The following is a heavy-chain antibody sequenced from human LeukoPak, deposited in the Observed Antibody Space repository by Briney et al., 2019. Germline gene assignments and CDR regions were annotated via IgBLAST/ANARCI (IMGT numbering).Heavy chain of an antibody. CDR3: AKDGSWSCTD. CDR2: IAHHGNNK. J-gene: IGHJ4*02. CDR1: GFTFSSST. V-gene: IGHV3-30*02. D-gene: IGHD2-8*02. Sequence: PGGSLRLSCGASGFTFSSSTMHWVRQGPGKGLEWVAYIAHHGNNKYYADSVKGRFTISRDNSKRSLYLQMNSLRADDTAVYCCAKDGSWSCTDWGQGTLVRVSS.